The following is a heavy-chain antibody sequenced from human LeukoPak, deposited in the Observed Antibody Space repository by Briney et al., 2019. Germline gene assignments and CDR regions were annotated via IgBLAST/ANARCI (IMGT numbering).Heavy chain of an antibody. J-gene: IGHJ5*01. CDR2: INQSGST. Sequence: SETLSLTCAVYGGSFRGYYWNWIRQPPGKGLEWIGEINQSGSTKYNPSFESRVTISVDTSKNQLSLKLSSVTAADTAVYYCARGPGSGSYFAWFDSWGQGALVTVSS. CDR1: GGSFRGYY. V-gene: IGHV4-34*01. D-gene: IGHD3-10*01. CDR3: ARGPGSGSYFAWFDS.